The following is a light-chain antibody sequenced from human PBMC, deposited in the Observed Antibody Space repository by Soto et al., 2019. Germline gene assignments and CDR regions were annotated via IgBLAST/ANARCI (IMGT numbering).Light chain of an antibody. J-gene: IGKJ1*01. CDR1: QSVFYSSNNKHY. V-gene: IGKV4-1*01. CDR3: QQYYSTPQT. Sequence: DIVMTQSPDSLAVSLGERATINCKSSQSVFYSSNNKHYLAWYQQKPGQPPKLLIYWASTRESGVPDRFSCSGSGTDFTLTISSLQAEDVSVYYCQQYYSTPQTFGPGTKVEIK. CDR2: WAS.